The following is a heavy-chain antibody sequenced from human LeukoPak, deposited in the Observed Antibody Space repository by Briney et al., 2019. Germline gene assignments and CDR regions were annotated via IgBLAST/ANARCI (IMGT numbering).Heavy chain of an antibody. J-gene: IGHJ6*02. CDR2: INPNSGGT. CDR3: ARGDPGYCSSTSCYLHYYGMDV. V-gene: IGHV1-2*06. Sequence: ASVKVSCKASGYTFTGYYMHWARQAPGQGLEWMGRINPNSGGTNYAQKFQGRVTMTRDTSISTAYMELSRLRSDDTAVYYCARGDPGYCSSTSCYLHYYGMDVWGRGTTVTVSS. D-gene: IGHD2-2*01. CDR1: GYTFTGYY.